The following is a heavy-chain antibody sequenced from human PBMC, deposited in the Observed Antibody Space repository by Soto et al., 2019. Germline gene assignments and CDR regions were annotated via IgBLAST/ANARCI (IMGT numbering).Heavy chain of an antibody. Sequence: QAQLVQSGAEVKKPGASVKVSCKASGYTFTSYDINWVRQAPGQGLEWLGWMDPNSGSTGYAQNFQGTVTMTRNISITTAHMELSSLRSEETAVYYCARERKFDFWRKGLDVWGQGTTVTVSS. D-gene: IGHD3-3*01. CDR2: MDPNSGST. CDR1: GYTFTSYD. CDR3: ARERKFDFWRKGLDV. V-gene: IGHV1-8*01. J-gene: IGHJ6*02.